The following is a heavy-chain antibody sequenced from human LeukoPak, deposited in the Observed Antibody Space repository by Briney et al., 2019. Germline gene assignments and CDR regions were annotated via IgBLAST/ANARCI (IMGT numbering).Heavy chain of an antibody. D-gene: IGHD1-14*01. CDR3: ARGTELFDY. V-gene: IGHV3-21*01. Sequence: KSGGSLRLSCAASGFTFSTYSMNWVRQAPGKGLEWVSSIDRSSYIYYADSVKGRFTISRDNAKNSLYLQMNSLRAEDTAVYYCARGTELFDYWGQGTLVTVSS. J-gene: IGHJ4*02. CDR2: IDRSSYI. CDR1: GFTFSTYS.